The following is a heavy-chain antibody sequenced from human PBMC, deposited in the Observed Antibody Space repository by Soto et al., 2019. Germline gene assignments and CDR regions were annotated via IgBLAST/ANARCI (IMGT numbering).Heavy chain of an antibody. CDR3: GSGGRYPKSSFYCGMDV. CDR1: GGTFSTYS. D-gene: IGHD1-20*01. V-gene: IGHV1-69*01. CDR2: SIPIFGTS. Sequence: QVQLVQSGAEVKKPGSSVKVSCKASGGTFSTYSISWVRQAPGQGLEWMGESIPIFGTSHYAQNFQGRVTITADESTSTVEMELSSLGSDDTAVYYCGSGGRYPKSSFYCGMDVWGQGTTVTVSS. J-gene: IGHJ6*02.